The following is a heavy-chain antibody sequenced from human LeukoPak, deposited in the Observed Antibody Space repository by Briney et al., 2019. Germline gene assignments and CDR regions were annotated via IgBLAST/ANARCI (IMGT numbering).Heavy chain of an antibody. V-gene: IGHV4-34*01. D-gene: IGHD6-13*01. J-gene: IGHJ4*02. CDR1: GGSFSGYY. Sequence: PSETLSLTCAVYGGSFSGYYWSWIRQPPGKGLEWIGEINHSGSTNYNPSLKSRVTMSVDTSKNQFSLKLSSVTAADTAVYYCAREGDSSSWSLFDYWGQGTLVTVSS. CDR3: AREGDSSSWSLFDY. CDR2: INHSGST.